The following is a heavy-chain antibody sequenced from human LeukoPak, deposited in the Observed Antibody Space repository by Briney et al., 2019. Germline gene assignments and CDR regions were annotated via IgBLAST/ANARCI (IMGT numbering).Heavy chain of an antibody. D-gene: IGHD3-10*01. Sequence: GGSLRLSCAASGFNFSDHYMSWLRQAPGKGLEWLAYISSSDYSRYYADSVKGRFTISRDSTKNSLFLQMNSLRDGDTAVYYCARGKRRFDPWGQGTLVTVSS. V-gene: IGHV3-11*01. CDR1: GFNFSDHY. CDR2: ISSSDYSR. CDR3: ARGKRRFDP. J-gene: IGHJ5*02.